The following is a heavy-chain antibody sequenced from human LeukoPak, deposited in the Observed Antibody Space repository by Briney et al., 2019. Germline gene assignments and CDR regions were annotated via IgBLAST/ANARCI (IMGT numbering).Heavy chain of an antibody. CDR1: GYTFTGYY. Sequence: ASVKVSCKASGYTFTGYYMHWVRQAPGQGLEWMGWINPNSGGTNYAQNFQGRVTMTRDTSISTAYMELSRLRSDDTAMYYCARDCCSSTSCFDYWGQGTLVTVSS. J-gene: IGHJ4*02. V-gene: IGHV1-2*02. CDR3: ARDCCSSTSCFDY. D-gene: IGHD2-2*01. CDR2: INPNSGGT.